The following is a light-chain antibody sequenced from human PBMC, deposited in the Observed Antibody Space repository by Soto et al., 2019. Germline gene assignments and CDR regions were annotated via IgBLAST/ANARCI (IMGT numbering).Light chain of an antibody. V-gene: IGKV3-15*01. J-gene: IGKJ1*01. Sequence: EIVMTQSPATLSMSPGERATLSCRASQRVSNNLAWYQQKPGQAPRLLIYGASTRDTGIPARFSGSGSGTEFTLTISSLQSEDFAVYYCQQYNNWPPWTFGQGTKVDIK. CDR1: QRVSNN. CDR2: GAS. CDR3: QQYNNWPPWT.